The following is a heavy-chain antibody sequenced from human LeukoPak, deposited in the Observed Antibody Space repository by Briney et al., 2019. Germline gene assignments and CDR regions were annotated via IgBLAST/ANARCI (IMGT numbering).Heavy chain of an antibody. V-gene: IGHV3-23*01. Sequence: GGSLRLSCAASGFTFSSYAMSWVRQAPGKGLEWVSGISSSGGSTYYADSVKGRFTISRDNSKSTLSLQMNSLRAEDMAVYYCAKNLNPFDSWGQGTLVTVSS. CDR1: GFTFSSYA. CDR3: AKNLNPFDS. J-gene: IGHJ4*02. CDR2: ISSSGGST.